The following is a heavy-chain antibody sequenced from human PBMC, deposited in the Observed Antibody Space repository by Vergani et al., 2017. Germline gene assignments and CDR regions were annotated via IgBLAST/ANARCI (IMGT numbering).Heavy chain of an antibody. J-gene: IGHJ3*01. CDR2: ISAYNGNT. V-gene: IGHV1-18*01. CDR3: ARAYASPRHYDSSGYGL. Sequence: QVPLVQSGAEVKKPGASVKVSCTASGYTFTSYGISWVRQAPGQGLEWMGWISAYNGNTNYAQKLQGRVTMTTDTSTSTAYMELRSLRSDDTAVYYCARAYASPRHYDSSGYGLWGQGTMVTVSS. D-gene: IGHD3-22*01. CDR1: GYTFTSYG.